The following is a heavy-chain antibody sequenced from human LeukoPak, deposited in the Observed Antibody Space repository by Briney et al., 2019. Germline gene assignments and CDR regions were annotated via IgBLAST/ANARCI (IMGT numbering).Heavy chain of an antibody. CDR3: ARHGNYYDSSGYNYYFDH. J-gene: IGHJ4*02. CDR1: GVSISSYY. D-gene: IGHD3-22*01. V-gene: IGHV4-59*08. Sequence: PSETLSLTCTVSGVSISSYYWSWIRQPPGKGLEWIGNIYYSGSTKYNPSLKSRVTISVDTSKNHFSLKLSSVTAADTAVYYCARHGNYYDSSGYNYYFDHGGQGPVGTVPS. CDR2: IYYSGST.